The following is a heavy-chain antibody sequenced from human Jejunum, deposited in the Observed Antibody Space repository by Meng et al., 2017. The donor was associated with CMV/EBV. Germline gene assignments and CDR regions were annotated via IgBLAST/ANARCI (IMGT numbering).Heavy chain of an antibody. CDR1: GYTFGAYY. CDR3: ARDTLHDY. D-gene: IGHD2-15*01. V-gene: IGHV1-2*02. Sequence: KVSCQASGYTFGAYYMHWVRQAPGQGLEWMGWINPNTGGTKYAEKFQGRVTMTRDTSINTAYMELTGLRSDDTAVYYCARDTLHDYWGQGTLVTVSS. J-gene: IGHJ4*02. CDR2: INPNTGGT.